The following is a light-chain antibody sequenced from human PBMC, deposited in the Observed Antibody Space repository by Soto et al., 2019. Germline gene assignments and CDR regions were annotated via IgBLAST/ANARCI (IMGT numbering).Light chain of an antibody. J-gene: IGKJ1*01. CDR2: AAS. CDR3: QQSYSTTWT. Sequence: TQSPATLSLSPVERATLSCRASQSVSGWLAWYQQKPGQAPRLLIYAASSLQTGVPSRFSGSGSETDFTLTISSLQPEDFATYSCQQSYSTTWTFGQGTKVDIK. CDR1: QSVSGW. V-gene: IGKV1-39*01.